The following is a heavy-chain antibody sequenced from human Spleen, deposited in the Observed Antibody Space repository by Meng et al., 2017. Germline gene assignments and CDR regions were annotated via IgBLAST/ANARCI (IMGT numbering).Heavy chain of an antibody. D-gene: IGHD4-11*01. J-gene: IGHJ4*02. CDR1: GGSVSSGTYF. CDR2: IYYSGST. Sequence: SETLSLTCTVSGGSVSSGTYFWNWIRQPPGKRLEWIGHIYYSGSTNYNPSLKSRVTISLDTSSNQFSLKLSSVTAADSAVYYCARGPTTMAHDFDYWGQGTLVTVSS. CDR3: ARGPTTMAHDFDY. V-gene: IGHV4-61*01.